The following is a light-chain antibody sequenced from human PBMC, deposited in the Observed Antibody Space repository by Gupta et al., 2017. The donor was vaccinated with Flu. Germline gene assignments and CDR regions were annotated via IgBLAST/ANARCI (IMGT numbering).Light chain of an antibody. V-gene: IGLV2-11*03. CDR3: YSYAGSYTWV. CDR1: SSDVGSYNY. CDR2: HVS. Sequence: VTISCTGTSSDVGSYNYVSWYQQHPGKAPKFMIYHVSHRPSGVPDRFSGSKSGNTASLTISGLEAEEEAHYYCYSYAGSYTWVFGGGTRLTVL. J-gene: IGLJ3*02.